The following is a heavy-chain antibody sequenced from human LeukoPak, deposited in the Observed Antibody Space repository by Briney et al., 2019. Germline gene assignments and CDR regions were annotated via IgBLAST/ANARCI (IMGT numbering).Heavy chain of an antibody. CDR2: IYYSGNT. Sequence: SETLSLTCTVSGDSISTSNSYWGWIRQPPGKGLEWIGSIYYSGNTYYNASLKSRVTISVDTSKNQFSLKLTSVTAADTAVYYCARARSGKWGFDYWGQGTLVTVSS. CDR3: ARARSGKWGFDY. CDR1: GDSISTSNSY. D-gene: IGHD1-26*01. J-gene: IGHJ4*02. V-gene: IGHV4-39*01.